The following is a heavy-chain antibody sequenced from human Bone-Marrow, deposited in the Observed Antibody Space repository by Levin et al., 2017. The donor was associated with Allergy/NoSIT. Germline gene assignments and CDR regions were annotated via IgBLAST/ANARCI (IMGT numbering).Heavy chain of an antibody. CDR1: EYSFANYW. D-gene: IGHD6-25*01. CDR2: IDPSDSYT. CDR3: ARSVKNRGYGEDFYYYMDV. J-gene: IGHJ6*03. Sequence: GGSLRLSCQGSEYSFANYWITWVRQMPGKGLEWVGRIDPSDSYTNYRPSFQGHVTISVDKSISTAFLQWSSLDASDTGIYFCARSVKNRGYGEDFYYYMDVWGKGTTVTVSS. V-gene: IGHV5-10-1*01.